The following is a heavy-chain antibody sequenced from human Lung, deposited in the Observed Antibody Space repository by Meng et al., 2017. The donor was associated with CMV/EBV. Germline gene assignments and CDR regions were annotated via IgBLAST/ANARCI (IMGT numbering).Heavy chain of an antibody. CDR1: GFTFGDYY. Sequence: QGQLVEAWAEMTQPVASVKVPCTTSGFTFGDYYIPWVRQAPGQGLEWMGWVNSNNAATNYARKFQGRVSMTRDTSISTAHMELSRLMSDDTAVYYCVRSSGWSLFDYWGQGTLVTVSS. CDR3: VRSSGWSLFDY. V-gene: IGHV1-2*02. CDR2: VNSNNAAT. J-gene: IGHJ4*02. D-gene: IGHD6-19*01.